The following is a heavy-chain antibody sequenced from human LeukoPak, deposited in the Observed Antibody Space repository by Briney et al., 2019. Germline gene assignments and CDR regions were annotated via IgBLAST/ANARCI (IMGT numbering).Heavy chain of an antibody. Sequence: SQTLSLTCAVSGGSISSGGYSWSWLRQPPGKDLEWFGCVYNSGSTYSNPSHKRRATISVDRPKNQFSLKLSSVPAADTAVYYCARETGYFDYWGQGTLVTVCS. J-gene: IGHJ4*02. CDR1: GGSISSGGYS. CDR3: ARETGYFDY. CDR2: VYNSGST. D-gene: IGHD3-9*01. V-gene: IGHV4-30-2*01.